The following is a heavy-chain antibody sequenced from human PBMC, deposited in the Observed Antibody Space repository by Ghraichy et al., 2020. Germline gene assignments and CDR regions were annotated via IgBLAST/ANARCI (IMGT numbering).Heavy chain of an antibody. V-gene: IGHV4-34*01. Sequence: QTLSLTCAVHGGSFTSYYWSWIRQPPGKGLEWIGEINHWGSTNYNPSLKSRVTLSVDRSKDQFSLKLSSVTAADTAVFYCARGRKSSQQLVPLPFDYWGQGTLLTVSS. CDR3: ARGRKSSQQLVPLPFDY. D-gene: IGHD6-13*01. J-gene: IGHJ4*02. CDR1: GGSFTSYY. CDR2: INHWGST.